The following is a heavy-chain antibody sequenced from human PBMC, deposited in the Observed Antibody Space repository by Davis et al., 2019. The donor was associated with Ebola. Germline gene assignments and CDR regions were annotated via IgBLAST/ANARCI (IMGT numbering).Heavy chain of an antibody. J-gene: IGHJ4*02. V-gene: IGHV3-21*01. D-gene: IGHD6-6*01. CDR3: ARVYSTSSWDSDY. Sequence: PGGSLRLSCAASGFTFSSHSMNWVRQAPGRGLEWVSSISSSSRYIYYADSVKGRFTISRDNAKNSLYLQMNSLRAEDTAMYYCARVYSTSSWDSDYWGQGTLVTVSS. CDR2: ISSSSRYI. CDR1: GFTFSSHS.